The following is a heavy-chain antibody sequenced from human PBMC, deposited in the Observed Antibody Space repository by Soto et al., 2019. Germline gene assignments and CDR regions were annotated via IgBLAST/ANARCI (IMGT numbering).Heavy chain of an antibody. CDR3: ARDFAAAGDYYYYGMDV. Sequence: QVQLVQSGAEVRKPGASVKVSCKASGYTFTSYGISWVRQAPGQGLEWMGWISAYNGNTNSAQKLQGRVTMTTDTSTSTAYMELRSLRSDDTAVYYCARDFAAAGDYYYYGMDVWDQGTTVTVSS. V-gene: IGHV1-18*01. CDR1: GYTFTSYG. D-gene: IGHD6-13*01. J-gene: IGHJ6*02. CDR2: ISAYNGNT.